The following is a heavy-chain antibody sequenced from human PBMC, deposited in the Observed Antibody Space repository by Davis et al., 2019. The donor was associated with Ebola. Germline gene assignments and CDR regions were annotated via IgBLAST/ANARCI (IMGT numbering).Heavy chain of an antibody. J-gene: IGHJ5*02. CDR3: ARAIGTYSGWFDP. D-gene: IGHD3-10*01. V-gene: IGHV4-34*01. Sequence: PSETLSLTCAASGGSFSGYFWNWIRQPPRKGLEWIGEINDRGNTNYNPSLKSRVTISVDKSKNQFSLNLTSVTAADTAVYYCARAIGTYSGWFDPWGQGNLVTVSS. CDR2: INDRGNT. CDR1: GGSFSGYF.